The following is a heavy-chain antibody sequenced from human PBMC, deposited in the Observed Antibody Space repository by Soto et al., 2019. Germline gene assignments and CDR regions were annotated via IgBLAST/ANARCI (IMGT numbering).Heavy chain of an antibody. V-gene: IGHV4-34*01. Sequence: PSETLSLTCAVYGGSFSGYYWSWIRQPPGKGLEWIGEINHSGSTNYNPSLKSRVTISVDTSKNQFSLKLSSVTAADTAVYYCARYLLCFGERYFDYWGRETLVT. CDR3: ARYLLCFGERYFDY. D-gene: IGHD3-10*01. CDR1: GGSFSGYY. J-gene: IGHJ4*02. CDR2: INHSGST.